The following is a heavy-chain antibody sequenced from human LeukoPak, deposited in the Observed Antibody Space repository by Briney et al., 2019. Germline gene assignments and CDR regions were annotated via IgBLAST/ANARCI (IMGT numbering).Heavy chain of an antibody. CDR3: ARTSHYYDSSGFDFDY. CDR2: IYYSGST. Sequence: SETLSLTCTVSGGSISSSSYYWGWIRQPPGKGLEWIGSIYYSGSTYYNPSLKSRVTISVDTSKDQFSLKLSSVTAADTAVYYCARTSHYYDSSGFDFDYWGQGTLVTVSS. D-gene: IGHD3-22*01. J-gene: IGHJ4*02. V-gene: IGHV4-39*01. CDR1: GGSISSSSYY.